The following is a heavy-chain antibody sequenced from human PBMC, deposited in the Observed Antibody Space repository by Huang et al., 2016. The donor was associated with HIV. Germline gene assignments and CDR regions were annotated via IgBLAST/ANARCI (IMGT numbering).Heavy chain of an antibody. CDR2: IRYDARKT. Sequence: QVQLAESGGGVVQSGGSLRLSCAASGLTFSNYGMNWVRQAPGKGMEWVVFIRYDARKTHDADCVKGRFTISRDNSKDTLYLQMTSLRAEYSAVYYCAKDKSRSGYGSGWYYFDSWGQGTAVTVSS. CDR3: AKDKSRSGYGSGWYYFDS. V-gene: IGHV3-30*02. J-gene: IGHJ4*02. D-gene: IGHD6-19*01. CDR1: GLTFSNYG.